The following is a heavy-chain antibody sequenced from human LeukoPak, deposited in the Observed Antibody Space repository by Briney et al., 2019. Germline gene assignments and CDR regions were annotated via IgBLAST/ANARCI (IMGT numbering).Heavy chain of an antibody. Sequence: ASVKVSCKVSVYTLTELSMHWVRQAPGKGLEWMGGFDPEDGETIYAQKFQGRVTMTEDTSTDTAYMELSSLRSEDTAVYYCATAYGPYNWFDPWGQGTLVTVSS. J-gene: IGHJ5*02. D-gene: IGHD4-17*01. CDR1: VYTLTELS. V-gene: IGHV1-24*01. CDR2: FDPEDGET. CDR3: ATAYGPYNWFDP.